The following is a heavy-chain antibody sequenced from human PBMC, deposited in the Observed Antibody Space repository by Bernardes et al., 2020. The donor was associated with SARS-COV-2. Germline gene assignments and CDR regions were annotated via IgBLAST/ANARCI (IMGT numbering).Heavy chain of an antibody. D-gene: IGHD3-10*01. J-gene: IGHJ4*02. V-gene: IGHV4-34*01. Sequence: ETLSLTFAVYGGSFSGYYWSWIRPPPGKGLEWIGEINHSGSTNYNPSLKSRVTISVDTSKNQFSLKLSSVTAADTAVYYCARGGNQQLWFGELGYWGQGTLVTVSS. CDR2: INHSGST. CDR3: ARGGNQQLWFGELGY. CDR1: GGSFSGYY.